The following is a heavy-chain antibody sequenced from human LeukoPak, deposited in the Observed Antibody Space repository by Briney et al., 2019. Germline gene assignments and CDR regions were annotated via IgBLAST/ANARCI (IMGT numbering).Heavy chain of an antibody. CDR1: GGSISSGDYY. V-gene: IGHV4-30-4*01. Sequence: PSQTLSLTCIVSGGSISSGDYYWSWIRQPPGRGLEWIGYIYYSGSTYYNPSLKSRVTISVDTSKNQFSLKLSSVTAADTAVYYCARDRLGYCTNGACYPTYYFDYWGQGTLVTVSS. J-gene: IGHJ4*02. D-gene: IGHD2-8*01. CDR3: ARDRLGYCTNGACYPTYYFDY. CDR2: IYYSGST.